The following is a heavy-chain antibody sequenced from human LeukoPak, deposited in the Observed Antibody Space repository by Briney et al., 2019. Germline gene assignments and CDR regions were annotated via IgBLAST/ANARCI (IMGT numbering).Heavy chain of an antibody. D-gene: IGHD5-18*01. CDR3: AKSRDPLQLWLPDYDV. V-gene: IGHV3-23*05. CDR2: ITGKSSGT. CDR1: GFTFNDNV. J-gene: IGHJ3*01. Sequence: GGSLRLSCSASGFTFNDNVMSWVRQALGKGLEWVSSITGKSSGTFSADSVKGRFTISRDNSKNTLFLQMDSLRADDTAMYYCAKSRDPLQLWLPDYDVWGQGTMVTVSS.